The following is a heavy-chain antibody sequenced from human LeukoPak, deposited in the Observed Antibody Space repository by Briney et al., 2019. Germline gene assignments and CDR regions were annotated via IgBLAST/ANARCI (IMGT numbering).Heavy chain of an antibody. D-gene: IGHD6-13*01. J-gene: IGHJ4*02. CDR2: IYYSGST. Sequence: SETLSPTCTVSGGSISSHYWSWIRQPPGKGLEWIGYIYYSGSTNYNPSLKSRVTTTVDTSKNQFSLKLSSVTAADTAVYYCAREAAAGLIDYWGQGTLVTVSS. CDR3: AREAAAGLIDY. CDR1: GGSISSHY. V-gene: IGHV4-59*11.